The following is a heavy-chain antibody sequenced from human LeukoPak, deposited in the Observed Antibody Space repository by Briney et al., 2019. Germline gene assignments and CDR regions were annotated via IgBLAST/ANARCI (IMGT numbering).Heavy chain of an antibody. CDR3: AKDGSYSGSYLPDY. J-gene: IGHJ4*02. CDR2: ISYDGSYK. Sequence: GGSLRLSCVASGFTFSSYAMHSVRQTPGKGLEWVAVISYDGSYKEYAGSVKGRFTISRDNSENTLYLQMKSLRPDHTAVNYCAKDGSYSGSYLPDYWGQGTPVTVSS. D-gene: IGHD1-26*01. CDR1: GFTFSSYA. V-gene: IGHV3-30*18.